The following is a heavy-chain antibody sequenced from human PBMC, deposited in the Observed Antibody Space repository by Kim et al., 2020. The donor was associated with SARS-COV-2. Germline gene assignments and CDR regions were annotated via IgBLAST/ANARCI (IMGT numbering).Heavy chain of an antibody. V-gene: IGHV3-23*03. CDR1: GFTFSSYA. D-gene: IGHD4-17*01. CDR2: IYSGGSST. Sequence: GGSLRLSCAASGFTFSSYAMSWVRQAPGKGLEWVSVIYSGGSSTYYADSVKGRFTISRDNSKNTLYLQMNSLRAEDTAVYYCAKDRTYGDYSYWGQGTLV. J-gene: IGHJ4*02. CDR3: AKDRTYGDYSY.